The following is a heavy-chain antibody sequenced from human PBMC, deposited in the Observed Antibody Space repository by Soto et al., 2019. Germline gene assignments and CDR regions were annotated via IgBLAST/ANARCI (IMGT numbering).Heavy chain of an antibody. CDR1: GGSVSSGSYY. CDR3: ARMAEWIDYGDSYYFDY. J-gene: IGHJ4*02. V-gene: IGHV4-61*01. CDR2: IYYSGST. D-gene: IGHD4-17*01. Sequence: SETLSLTCTVSGGSVSSGSYYWSWIRQPPGKGLEWIGYIYYSGSTNYNPSLKSRVTISVDTSKNQFSLKLSSVTAADTAVYYCARMAEWIDYGDSYYFDYWGQGTLVTVSS.